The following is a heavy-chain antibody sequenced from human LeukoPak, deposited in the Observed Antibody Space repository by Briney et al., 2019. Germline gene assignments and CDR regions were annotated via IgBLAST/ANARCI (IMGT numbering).Heavy chain of an antibody. CDR2: IKQDGSEK. V-gene: IGHV3-7*01. CDR1: GFTFSSYW. D-gene: IGHD3-3*01. Sequence: GGSLRLSCAASGFTFSSYWMSWVRQAPGKGLEWVANIKQDGSEKYYVDSVKGRFTISRDNAKNSLYLQMNSLGAEDTAVYYCARAPQGFDFWSGYRDYWGKETLVTVSS. CDR3: ARAPQGFDFWSGYRDY. J-gene: IGHJ4*02.